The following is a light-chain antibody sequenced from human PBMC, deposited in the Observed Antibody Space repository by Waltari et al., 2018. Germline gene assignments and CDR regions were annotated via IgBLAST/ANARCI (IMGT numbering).Light chain of an antibody. CDR3: VLYMNGGIWV. Sequence: QTVVTQEPSLSVSPGGTVTLTFGLTSGSVLTSDYPSWYQQTPGQAPRTLIYNTDPRSSGVPDRFSGSILGSKAALTIAGAQADDESDYYCVLYMNGGIWVFGGGTKLTVL. V-gene: IGLV8-61*01. CDR1: SGSVLTSDY. CDR2: NTD. J-gene: IGLJ3*02.